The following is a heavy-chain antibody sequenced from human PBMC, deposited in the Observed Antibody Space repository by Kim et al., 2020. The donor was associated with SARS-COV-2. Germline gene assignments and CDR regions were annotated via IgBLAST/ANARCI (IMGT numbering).Heavy chain of an antibody. V-gene: IGHV3-30-3*01. J-gene: IGHJ6*02. CDR1: GFTFSSYA. Sequence: GGSLRLSCAASGFTFSSYAMHWVRQAPGKGLEWVAVISYDGSNKYYADSVKGRFTISRDNSKNTLYLQMNSLRAEDTAVYYCAREPAGYGMDVWGQGTTVTVSS. CDR2: ISYDGSNK. CDR3: AREPAGYGMDV.